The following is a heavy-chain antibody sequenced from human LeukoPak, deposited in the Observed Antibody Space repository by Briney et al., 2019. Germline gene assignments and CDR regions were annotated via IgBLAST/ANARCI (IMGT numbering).Heavy chain of an antibody. D-gene: IGHD5-12*01. CDR3: ARVGYSGYELPDPHVDY. CDR2: IIPILGIA. J-gene: IGHJ4*02. V-gene: IGHV1-69*04. CDR1: GGTFSSYA. Sequence: ASVKVSCKASGGTFSSYAISWVRQAPGQGLEWMGRIIPILGIANYAQKFQGRVTITADKSTSTAYMELSSLRSEDTAVYYCARVGYSGYELPDPHVDYSGQGTLVTVSS.